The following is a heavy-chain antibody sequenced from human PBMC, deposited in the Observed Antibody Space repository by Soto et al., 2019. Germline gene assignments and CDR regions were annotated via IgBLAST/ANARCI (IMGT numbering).Heavy chain of an antibody. CDR2: FYPGDSTS. J-gene: IGHJ3*02. D-gene: IGHD2-2*03. V-gene: IGHV5-51*01. CDR1: GYSFISYW. CDR3: ARIIGYCRNNDCSWTFDI. Sequence: GESLKISCKTSGYSFISYWVAWVRQKPGKGLEWMGTFYPGDSTSTYSPSFQGQVTISVDKSISTAYLHLSSLKASDTAMYYCARIIGYCRNNDCSWTFDIWGQGPTVPVS.